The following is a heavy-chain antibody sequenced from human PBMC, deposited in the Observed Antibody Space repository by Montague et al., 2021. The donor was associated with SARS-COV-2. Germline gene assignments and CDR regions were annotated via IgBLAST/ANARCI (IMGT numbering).Heavy chain of an antibody. V-gene: IGHV4-4*02. Sequence: SETLSLTCVVSSDSISTDNWWTWVRRPPGKGLEWDGEIYHTGSTKYKPSRKSRVSISVDKSWNQFSLRLTSATAADAAIYYCARKGSGGSDLAYWGQGTMVTVSS. CDR3: ARKGSGGSDLAY. CDR2: IYHTGST. J-gene: IGHJ4*02. CDR1: SDSISTDNW. D-gene: IGHD3-10*01.